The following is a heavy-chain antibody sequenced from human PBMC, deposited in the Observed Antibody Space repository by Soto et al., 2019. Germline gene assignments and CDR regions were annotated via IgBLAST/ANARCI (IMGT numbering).Heavy chain of an antibody. CDR2: INAGNGNT. Sequence: ASVKVSCKASGYTFTSYAMHWVRQAPGQRLEWMGWINAGNGNTKYSQKFQGRVTITRDTSASTACMELSSLRSEDTAVYYCARDSIARGWFDTWGQGTLVTVSS. CDR1: GYTFTSYA. D-gene: IGHD6-6*01. J-gene: IGHJ5*02. CDR3: ARDSIARGWFDT. V-gene: IGHV1-3*01.